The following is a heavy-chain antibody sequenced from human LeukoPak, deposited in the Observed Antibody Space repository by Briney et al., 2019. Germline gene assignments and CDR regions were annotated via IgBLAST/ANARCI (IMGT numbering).Heavy chain of an antibody. CDR1: GFTFSSYA. J-gene: IGHJ4*02. CDR3: AKSSSGWYLNY. Sequence: GGSLRLSCAASGFTFSSYAMSWVRQAPGKGLEWVSAISGSGGSTYYADSMKGRFTISRDNSKNTLYLQMNSLRAEDTAVYYCAKSSSGWYLNYWGQGTLVTVSS. V-gene: IGHV3-23*01. CDR2: ISGSGGST. D-gene: IGHD6-19*01.